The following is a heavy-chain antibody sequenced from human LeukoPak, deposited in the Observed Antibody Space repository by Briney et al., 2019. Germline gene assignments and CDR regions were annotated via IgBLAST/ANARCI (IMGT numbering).Heavy chain of an antibody. CDR1: GFTFTSSA. D-gene: IGHD1-26*01. J-gene: IGHJ4*02. CDR3: AADPGGATTFDY. V-gene: IGHV1-58*02. CDR2: IVVGSGNT. Sequence: GASVKVSCKASGFTFTSSAMQWVRQARGQRLEWIGWIVVGSGNTNYAQKFQERVTITTDMSTSTAYMELSSLRSEDTAVYYCAADPGGATTFDYWGQGTLVTVSS.